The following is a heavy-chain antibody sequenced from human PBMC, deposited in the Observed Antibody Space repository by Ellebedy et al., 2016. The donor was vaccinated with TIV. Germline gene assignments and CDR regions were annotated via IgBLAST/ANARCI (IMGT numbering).Heavy chain of an antibody. CDR2: IYYSGRT. CDR3: ARGGTITAGTPVPDY. CDR1: GGSVSSTNHY. V-gene: IGHV4-61*01. Sequence: MPSETLSLTCTVSGGSVSSTNHYWSWIRQPLGKGLEWIGYIYYSGRTDYNPSLKSRVTISIDMSKNQFSLRRSSVTAADTAVYYCARGGTITAGTPVPDYWGQGTLVTVSS. D-gene: IGHD3-9*01. J-gene: IGHJ4*02.